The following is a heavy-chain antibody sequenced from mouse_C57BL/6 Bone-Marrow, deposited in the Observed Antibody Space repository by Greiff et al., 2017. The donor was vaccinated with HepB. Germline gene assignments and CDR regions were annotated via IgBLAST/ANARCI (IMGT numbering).Heavy chain of an antibody. V-gene: IGHV1-69*01. CDR2: IDPSDSYT. Sequence: QVQLKQPGAELVMPGASVKLSCKASGYTFTSYWMHWVKQRPGQGLEWIGEIDPSDSYTNYNQKFKGKSTLTVDKSSSTAYMQLSSLTSEDSAVYYCARFLTYYAMDYWGQGTSVTVSS. J-gene: IGHJ4*01. D-gene: IGHD4-1*01. CDR3: ARFLTYYAMDY. CDR1: GYTFTSYW.